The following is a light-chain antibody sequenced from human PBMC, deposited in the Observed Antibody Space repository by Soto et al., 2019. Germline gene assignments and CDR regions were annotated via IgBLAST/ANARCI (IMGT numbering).Light chain of an antibody. CDR1: QSISTY. J-gene: IGKJ4*01. V-gene: IGKV1-39*01. CDR3: QQYNNWPLT. CDR2: DAS. Sequence: DIQMTQSPSSLSASVGNRVTITCRASQSISTYLNWYQKKPGKAPNLLIYDASRLQSGVPSRFSGSGGGTDFTLSISSVQPEDFAVYYCQQYNNWPLTFGGGTKVDNK.